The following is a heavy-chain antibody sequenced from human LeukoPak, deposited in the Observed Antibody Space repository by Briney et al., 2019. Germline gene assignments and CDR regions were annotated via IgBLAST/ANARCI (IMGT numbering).Heavy chain of an antibody. CDR2: ISWSSGSI. Sequence: GGSLRLSCAASGFTFDDYAMHWVRQAPGKGLEWGSGISWSSGSIGYADSVKGRFTISRDNAKNSLYLQMNSLRAEDTALYYCAKDYTAMVRGPDYWGQGTLVTVSS. D-gene: IGHD5-18*01. V-gene: IGHV3-9*01. CDR3: AKDYTAMVRGPDY. J-gene: IGHJ4*02. CDR1: GFTFDDYA.